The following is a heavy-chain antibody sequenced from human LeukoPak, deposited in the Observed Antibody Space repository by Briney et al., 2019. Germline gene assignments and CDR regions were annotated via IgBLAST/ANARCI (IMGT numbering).Heavy chain of an antibody. CDR3: ARDILATSIAAPYY. CDR1: GGSISSSTYY. Sequence: NPSETLSLTCTVSGGSISSSTYYWGWIRQPPGKGLEWIGSIFYSGRTYYNPSLKSRVTMSVDTPKNQFSLRLSSVNAADTAVYYCARDILATSIAAPYYWGQGTLVTVSS. CDR2: IFYSGRT. D-gene: IGHD6-13*01. V-gene: IGHV4-39*07. J-gene: IGHJ4*02.